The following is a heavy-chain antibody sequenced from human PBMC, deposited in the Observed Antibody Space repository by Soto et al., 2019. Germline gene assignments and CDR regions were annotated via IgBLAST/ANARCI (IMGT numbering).Heavy chain of an antibody. CDR3: ARGQNYYDSSGYYSWFDP. CDR2: INHSGST. D-gene: IGHD3-22*01. J-gene: IGHJ5*02. CDR1: GGSFSGYY. V-gene: IGHV4-34*01. Sequence: SETLSLTCAVYGGSFSGYYWSWIRQPPGKGLEWIGEINHSGSTNYNPSLKSRVTISVDTSKNQFSLKLSSVTAADTAVYYCARGQNYYDSSGYYSWFDPWGQGTLVTVSS.